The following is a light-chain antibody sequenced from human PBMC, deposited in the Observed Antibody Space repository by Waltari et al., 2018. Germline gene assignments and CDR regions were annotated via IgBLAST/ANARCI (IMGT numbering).Light chain of an antibody. CDR1: SSNIGAGYD. Sequence: QSVLTQPPSVSGAPGQRVTISCTGSSSNIGAGYDVHWYQHLPGTAPKLLIYGNWNRPSGVPDRFSGSKSGTSASLAITGLQAEDEADYYCQSFDNSLSGWLFGGGTKMTVL. CDR2: GNW. J-gene: IGLJ3*02. V-gene: IGLV1-40*01. CDR3: QSFDNSLSGWL.